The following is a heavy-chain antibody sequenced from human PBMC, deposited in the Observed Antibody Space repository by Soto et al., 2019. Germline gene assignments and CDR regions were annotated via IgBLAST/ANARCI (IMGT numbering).Heavy chain of an antibody. V-gene: IGHV4-34*11. CDR2: IFDSGTT. D-gene: IGHD7-27*01. CDR3: ARGPSGDKVHY. Sequence: SETLYLTCAVYGGSFSGYYWSWIRQPPGKGLEWIGYIFDSGTTYTNPSLRSQVAISLDTSKNHFSLTLSSVTAADTAVYYCARGPSGDKVHYWGQGALVTVSS. J-gene: IGHJ4*02. CDR1: GGSFSGYY.